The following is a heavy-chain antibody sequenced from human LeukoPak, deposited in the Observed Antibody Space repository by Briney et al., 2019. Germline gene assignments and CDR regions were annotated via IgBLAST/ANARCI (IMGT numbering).Heavy chain of an antibody. D-gene: IGHD4-11*01. J-gene: IGHJ4*02. CDR1: GFTFSSYG. CDR3: ARRGDYSDYDY. Sequence: GGSLRLSCAASGFTFSSYGMHWVRQAPGKGLEWVAVIWSDGSNENYADSVKGLFTISRDNSKNTLYLQMNSLRVEDTAVYYCARRGDYSDYDYWGQGTLVTVSS. V-gene: IGHV3-33*01. CDR2: IWSDGSNE.